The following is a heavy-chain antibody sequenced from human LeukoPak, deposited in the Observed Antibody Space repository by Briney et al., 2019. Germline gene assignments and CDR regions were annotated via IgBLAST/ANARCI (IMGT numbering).Heavy chain of an antibody. CDR2: ISYDGSNK. CDR3: ARGSYFDY. Sequence: PGRSLRLFCAASGFTFSSYGMHWVRQAPGKGLEWVAVISYDGSNKYYADSVKGRFTISRDNSKNTLYLQMNSLRAEDTAVYYCARGSYFDYWGQGTLVTVSS. CDR1: GFTFSSYG. J-gene: IGHJ4*02. V-gene: IGHV3-30*03.